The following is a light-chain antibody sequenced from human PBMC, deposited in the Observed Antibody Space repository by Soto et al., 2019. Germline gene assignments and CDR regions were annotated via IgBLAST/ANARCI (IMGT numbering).Light chain of an antibody. CDR1: QSVLYSSNNKNY. CDR3: HQYYRNPLT. V-gene: IGKV4-1*01. J-gene: IGKJ3*01. Sequence: DIVMTQSPDSLAVSLGERATINCKSSQSVLYSSNNKNYVAWYQQKPGQPPKLLIYWASTRESGVPDRLSGSGSGTDFTLTISSLQAEDVAVYFCHQYYRNPLTFGPGTKVDIK. CDR2: WAS.